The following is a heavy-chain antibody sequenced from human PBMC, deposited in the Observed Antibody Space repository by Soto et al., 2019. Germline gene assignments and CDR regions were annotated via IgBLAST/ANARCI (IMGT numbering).Heavy chain of an antibody. V-gene: IGHV3-15*01. CDR2: IKSITDGGTT. CDR1: GITFSSAG. J-gene: IGHJ6*02. Sequence: EVQLVESGGGLVKPGGSLRLSCAASGITFSSAGMTWVRQAPGKGLEWVGRIKSITDGGTTDYAAPVKGRFTISRDDSKDTLYLQMNNLRTEDTAVYHCTTDSADIVVVPATFGMDVWGQGTTVTVSS. D-gene: IGHD2-2*01. CDR3: TTDSADIVVVPATFGMDV.